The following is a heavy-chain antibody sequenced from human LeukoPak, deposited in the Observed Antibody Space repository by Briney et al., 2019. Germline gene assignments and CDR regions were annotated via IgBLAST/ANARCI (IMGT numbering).Heavy chain of an antibody. V-gene: IGHV4-38-2*02. CDR2: IYHSGST. D-gene: IGHD5-24*01. Sequence: SETLSLTXAVSGYSVSSGYYWGWIRPPPGKGLEWIGSIYHSGSTYYNPSLKSRVTISVDTSKNQFSLKLSSVTAADTAVYYCARDRRDGYNMGDSDFDYWGQGTLVTVSS. CDR1: GYSVSSGYY. CDR3: ARDRRDGYNMGDSDFDY. J-gene: IGHJ4*02.